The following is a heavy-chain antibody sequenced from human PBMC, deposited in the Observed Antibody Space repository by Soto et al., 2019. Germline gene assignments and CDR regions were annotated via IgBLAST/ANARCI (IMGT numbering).Heavy chain of an antibody. V-gene: IGHV3-30-3*01. CDR3: ARQGQGRGMVYAIGTFDY. J-gene: IGHJ4*02. CDR2: ISYDGSNK. Sequence: QVQLVESGGGVVQPGRSLRLSCAASGFTFSSYAMHWVRQAPGMGLEWVAVISYDGSNKYYADSVKGRFTISRDNSKNTLYLQMNSLRAEDTAVYYCARQGQGRGMVYAIGTFDYLGQGTLVTVSS. D-gene: IGHD2-8*01. CDR1: GFTFSSYA.